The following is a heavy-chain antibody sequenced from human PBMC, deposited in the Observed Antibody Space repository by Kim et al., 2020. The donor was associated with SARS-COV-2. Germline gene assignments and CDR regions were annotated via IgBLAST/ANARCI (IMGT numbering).Heavy chain of an antibody. V-gene: IGHV3-30-3*01. J-gene: IGHJ6*02. D-gene: IGHD2-15*01. Sequence: GSNKYYVDSVKGGFTISRDNSKNTLHLQMNTLRPEDTAVYYCARDLVGVDLWGQGTTVTVSS. CDR2: GSNK. CDR3: ARDLVGVDL.